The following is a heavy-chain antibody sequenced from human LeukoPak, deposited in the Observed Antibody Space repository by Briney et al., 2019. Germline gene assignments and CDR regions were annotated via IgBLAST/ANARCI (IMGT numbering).Heavy chain of an antibody. D-gene: IGHD3-22*01. CDR3: ASIDDSSGYLLNY. CDR2: IIPIFGTA. J-gene: IGHJ4*02. V-gene: IGHV1-69*13. Sequence: SVKVSCKASGGTFSSYAISWVRQAPGQGLEWMGGIIPIFGTANYAQKFQGRVTITADESTSTAYMELSSPRSEDTAVYYCASIDDSSGYLLNYWGQGTLVTVSS. CDR1: GGTFSSYA.